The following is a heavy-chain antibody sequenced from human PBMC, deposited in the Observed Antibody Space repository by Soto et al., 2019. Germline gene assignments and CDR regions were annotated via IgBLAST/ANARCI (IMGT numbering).Heavy chain of an antibody. V-gene: IGHV4-39*07. J-gene: IGHJ5*02. CDR3: ARALAGYYDSSGYTNWFDP. CDR1: RGSVSGGSFY. Sequence: SETLSLTCTVSRGSVSGGSFYWAWIRQPPGKGLEWIGSMYYGGSTHYNPSLNSRVTISVDKSKNQFSLKLSSVTAADTAVYYCARALAGYYDSSGYTNWFDPWGQGTLVTVSS. D-gene: IGHD3-22*01. CDR2: MYYGGST.